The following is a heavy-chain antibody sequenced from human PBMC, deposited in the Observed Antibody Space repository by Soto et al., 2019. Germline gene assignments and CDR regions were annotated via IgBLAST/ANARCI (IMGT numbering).Heavy chain of an antibody. V-gene: IGHV1-46*01. CDR3: ARVGGNWNDDYFDY. Sequence: ASVKVSCKASGYTFTSYYMHWVRQAPGQGLEWMGIINPNSGSTSYAQNFQGRVTMTRDTSIRTAYMELSSLRSEDTAVYYCARVGGNWNDDYFDYWGQGTLVTVSS. CDR1: GYTFTSYY. J-gene: IGHJ4*02. D-gene: IGHD1-1*01. CDR2: INPNSGST.